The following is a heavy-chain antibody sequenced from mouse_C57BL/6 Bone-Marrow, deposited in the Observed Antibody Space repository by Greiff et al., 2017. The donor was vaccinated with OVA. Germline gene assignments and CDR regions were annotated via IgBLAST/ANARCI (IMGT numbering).Heavy chain of an antibody. J-gene: IGHJ4*01. D-gene: IGHD1-1*01. V-gene: IGHV1-15*01. CDR1: GYTFTDYE. CDR3: TRVLLRFCAMDY. Sequence: QVQLQQSGAELVRPGASVTLSCKASGYTFTDYEMHWVKQTPVHGLEWIGAIDPETGGTAYNQKFKGKAILTADKSSSTAYMELRSLTSEDSAVYYCTRVLLRFCAMDYWGQGTSVTVSS. CDR2: IDPETGGT.